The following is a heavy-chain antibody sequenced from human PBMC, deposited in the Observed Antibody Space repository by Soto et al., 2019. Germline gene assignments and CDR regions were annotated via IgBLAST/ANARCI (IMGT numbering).Heavy chain of an antibody. CDR3: ARSSPAAYISGWTRYFDL. CDR1: GGTFSSYT. Sequence: QVQLVQSGAEVKKPGSSVKVSCKASGGTFSSYTISWVRQAPGQGLEWMGRIIPILGIANYAQKFQGRVTITAEKSTSTVYMELSSLRSEDTSVYYCARSSPAAYISGWTRYFDLWGRGTLVTVSS. CDR2: IIPILGIA. D-gene: IGHD6-19*01. J-gene: IGHJ2*01. V-gene: IGHV1-69*02.